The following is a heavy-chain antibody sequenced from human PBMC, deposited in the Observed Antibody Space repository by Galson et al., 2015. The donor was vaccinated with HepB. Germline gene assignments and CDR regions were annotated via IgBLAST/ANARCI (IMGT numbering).Heavy chain of an antibody. J-gene: IGHJ3*02. CDR3: ARGRPASGSTTGNRVFYCAFDI. D-gene: IGHD1-1*01. Sequence: SLRLSCAASGFTFSSYWMHWVRQAPGKGLVWVSRINSDGSSTSYADSVKGRFTISRDNAKNTLYLQMNSLRAEDTAVYYCARGRPASGSTTGNRVFYCAFDIWGQGTMVTVSS. CDR2: INSDGSST. CDR1: GFTFSSYW. V-gene: IGHV3-74*01.